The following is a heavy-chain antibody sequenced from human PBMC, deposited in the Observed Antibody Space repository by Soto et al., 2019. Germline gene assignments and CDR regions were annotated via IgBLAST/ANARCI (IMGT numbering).Heavy chain of an antibody. D-gene: IGHD2-8*01. CDR2: ISGSGDST. J-gene: IGHJ4*02. V-gene: IGHV3-23*01. Sequence: GGSLRLSCAASGFTFSNYAMSWVRQAPGKGLEWVSAISGSGDSTYYADSVKGRFSISRDNSRNTLFLQMTSLRAEDTAVYYCAPFPPSNELDLWGQGTLVTGSS. CDR3: APFPPSNELDL. CDR1: GFTFSNYA.